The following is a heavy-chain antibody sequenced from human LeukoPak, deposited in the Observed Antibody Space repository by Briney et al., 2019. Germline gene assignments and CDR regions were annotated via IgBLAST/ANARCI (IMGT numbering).Heavy chain of an antibody. Sequence: PGGSLRLSCAASGFAFNFYAMTWVRQAPGKRLQWVSTINASGGNTYYAESVRGRFTISRDNAKNTLYLQMSSLRAEDTAVYYCARVTSVTGTIFDSWGQGTLVTVSS. V-gene: IGHV3-23*01. J-gene: IGHJ4*02. CDR3: ARVTSVTGTIFDS. CDR2: INASGGNT. D-gene: IGHD1-7*01. CDR1: GFAFNFYA.